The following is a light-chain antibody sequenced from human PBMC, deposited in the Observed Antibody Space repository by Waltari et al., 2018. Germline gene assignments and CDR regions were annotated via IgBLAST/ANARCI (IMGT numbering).Light chain of an antibody. J-gene: IGKJ3*01. CDR2: KAA. CDR3: QQYNSYSS. Sequence: DIQLTQSPSTLSASVGDRVIITCRASESISSNLDLYQQKPGKAPKLLIYKAASLESGVPSRFSGSGSGTEFTLTISSLQPDDFAIYYCQQYNSYSSFGPGTNVDIK. V-gene: IGKV1-5*03. CDR1: ESISSN.